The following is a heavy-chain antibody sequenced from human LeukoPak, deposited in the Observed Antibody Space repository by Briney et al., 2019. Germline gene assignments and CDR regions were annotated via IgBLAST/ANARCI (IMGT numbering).Heavy chain of an antibody. CDR3: ARDRSVDQSYYSGMDV. CDR2: IYSGGNT. Sequence: GGSLRLSCAVSGFTVSDTYMNWVRQARGKGLEWVSVIYSGGNTYYAGSVKGRFTISRDNSKNTLYLQMNSLRAEDTAVYYCARDRSVDQSYYSGMDVWGQGTTVTVSS. CDR1: GFTVSDTY. V-gene: IGHV3-53*01. J-gene: IGHJ6*02.